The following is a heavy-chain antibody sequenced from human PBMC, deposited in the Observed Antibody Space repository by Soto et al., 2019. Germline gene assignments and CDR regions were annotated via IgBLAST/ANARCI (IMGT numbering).Heavy chain of an antibody. V-gene: IGHV1-18*01. CDR2: VSAYNART. J-gene: IGHJ5*02. D-gene: IGHD6-19*01. Sequence: QVHLVQSGTEVKHPGASVKVSCKGYGYAFTSYGISWVRQAPGQGLEWMGWVSAYNARTDYSQKFQDRVTMTTETSPTTVSRRLRSLTSDDTAVYFGARHQLGGWNSGWYKDNWFDLWGQGNLVTVSS. CDR3: ARHQLGGWNSGWYKDNWFDL. CDR1: GYAFTSYG.